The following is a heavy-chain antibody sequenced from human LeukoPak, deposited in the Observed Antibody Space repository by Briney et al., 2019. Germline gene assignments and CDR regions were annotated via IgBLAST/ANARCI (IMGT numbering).Heavy chain of an antibody. CDR2: ISAYNGNT. Sequence: ASVKVSCKASGYTFTSYGISWVRQAPGQGLEWMGWISAYNGNTNYAQKLQGRVTMTTDTSTSTAYMELRSLRSDDTAVYYCARDHHYYDSSGYPPGYGMDVWGQGSTVTVSS. J-gene: IGHJ6*02. V-gene: IGHV1-18*01. CDR1: GYTFTSYG. D-gene: IGHD3-22*01. CDR3: ARDHHYYDSSGYPPGYGMDV.